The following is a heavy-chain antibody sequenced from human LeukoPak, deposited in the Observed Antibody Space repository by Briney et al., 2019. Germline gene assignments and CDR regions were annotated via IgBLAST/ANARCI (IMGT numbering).Heavy chain of an antibody. D-gene: IGHD5-24*01. CDR3: ARGRDRSKAGDL. V-gene: IGHV4-34*01. Sequence: SETLSLTCDVSGGSCDDYCCSWIRQPPGKGLEWIGEIHPHGIFYYNSSLMSRVTISIDTSKSQFSLRLTSVTAADTAFYYCARGRDRSKAGDLWGQGSLVTVSS. CDR1: GGSCDDYC. J-gene: IGHJ5*02. CDR2: IHPHGIF.